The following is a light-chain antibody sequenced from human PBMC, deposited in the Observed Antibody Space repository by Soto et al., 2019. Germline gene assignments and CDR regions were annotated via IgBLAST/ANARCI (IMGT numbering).Light chain of an antibody. J-gene: IGKJ2*01. CDR2: AAS. CDR3: QQYNHWPGT. V-gene: IGKV3-15*01. CDR1: QSVAKN. Sequence: ETVMTHSPATLSVSPGERVTLSCRASQSVAKNVAWYQHKPGQPPRLLLYAASTRATAIPARFDGSGSGTEFTLTISSLQSEDFAVYFCQQYNHWPGTFGQGTKVEMK.